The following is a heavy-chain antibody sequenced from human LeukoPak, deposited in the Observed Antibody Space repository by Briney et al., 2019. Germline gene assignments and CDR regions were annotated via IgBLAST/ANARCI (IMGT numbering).Heavy chain of an antibody. CDR1: GFTFNNYA. CDR3: ASSLPRYSSSWYLFNY. D-gene: IGHD6-13*01. CDR2: ISGSGGST. J-gene: IGHJ4*02. V-gene: IGHV3-64*02. Sequence: GGSLRLSCAASGFTFNNYAMHWVRQAPGKGLEYVSAISGSGGSTYYVDSVKGRFTISRDNSKNSLYLQMGGLRAEDTAVYYCASSLPRYSSSWYLFNYWGQGTLVTVSS.